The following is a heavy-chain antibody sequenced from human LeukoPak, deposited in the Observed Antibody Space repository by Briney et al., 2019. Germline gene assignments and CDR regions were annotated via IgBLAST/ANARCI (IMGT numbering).Heavy chain of an antibody. Sequence: GGSLRLSCAASGFTFSSHSMNWVRQAPGKGLEWISYISSSSSLIYYADSVKGRFTISRDNVKNSLYLQMSSLRAEDTAVYYCARLPLYSKAGPPLDYWGQGTLVTVSS. D-gene: IGHD4-11*01. CDR3: ARLPLYSKAGPPLDY. J-gene: IGHJ4*02. CDR1: GFTFSSHS. CDR2: ISSSSSLI. V-gene: IGHV3-48*01.